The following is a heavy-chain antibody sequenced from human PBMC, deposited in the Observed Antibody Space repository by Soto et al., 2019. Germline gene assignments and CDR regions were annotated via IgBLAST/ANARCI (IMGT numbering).Heavy chain of an antibody. J-gene: IGHJ4*02. V-gene: IGHV3-23*01. CDR3: AIRMYSTRWYYLDY. CDR1: GFTVSSYA. D-gene: IGHD6-13*01. Sequence: EMPLLETGGVLVQAGGSLRLSCAASGFTVSSYALNWFRQAPGKGLEWVSGISASTYYADSVKARFTISRDTSKNTLYLQMNSLRAEDTSIYFCAIRMYSTRWYYLDYWGQGTLVTVSS. CDR2: ISAST.